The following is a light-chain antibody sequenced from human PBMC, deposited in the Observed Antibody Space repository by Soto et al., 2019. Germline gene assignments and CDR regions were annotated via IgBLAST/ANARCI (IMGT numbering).Light chain of an antibody. CDR3: QHYYTYWHM. CDR2: DAS. Sequence: DIQMTQSPSTLSASVGDRVIITCRASQSISDYLAWYQQKPGKAPKLLIYDASNLESGVTSTFSGSGSGTEFTLTNSSLQPDDFATYYCQHYYTYWHMFGQGTRVEIK. J-gene: IGKJ1*01. CDR1: QSISDY. V-gene: IGKV1-5*01.